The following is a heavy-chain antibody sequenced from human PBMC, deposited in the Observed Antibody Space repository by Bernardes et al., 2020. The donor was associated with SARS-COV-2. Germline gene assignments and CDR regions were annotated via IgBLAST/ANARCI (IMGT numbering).Heavy chain of an antibody. CDR1: GFTFSTYS. J-gene: IGHJ4*02. D-gene: IGHD3-22*01. CDR2: ISGTGDYI. Sequence: GGSLRLSCAASGFTFSTYSMHWVRQTPGKGLEWVSSISGTGDYIYYTDSLKGRFTISRDNAKNSLYLQMHSLRVEDTAVYYCARDYSSGPYFFDYWGQGTLVTVSS. CDR3: ARDYSSGPYFFDY. V-gene: IGHV3-21*01.